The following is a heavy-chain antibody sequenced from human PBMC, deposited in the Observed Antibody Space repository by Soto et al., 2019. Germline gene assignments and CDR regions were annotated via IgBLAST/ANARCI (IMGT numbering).Heavy chain of an antibody. Sequence: GASVKVSCKASGFTFTSSAMQWVRQARGQRLEWIGWIVVGSGNTNYAQKFQERVTITRDMSTSTAYMELSSLRSEDTAVYYCAADRSGTAGMDVWGKGTTVTVSS. J-gene: IGHJ6*03. D-gene: IGHD3-10*01. V-gene: IGHV1-58*02. CDR3: AADRSGTAGMDV. CDR1: GFTFTSSA. CDR2: IVVGSGNT.